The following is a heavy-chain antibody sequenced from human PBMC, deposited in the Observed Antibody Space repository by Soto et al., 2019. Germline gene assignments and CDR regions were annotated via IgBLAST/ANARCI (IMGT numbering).Heavy chain of an antibody. CDR2: VYHSGST. D-gene: IGHD7-27*01. J-gene: IGHJ4*03. V-gene: IGHV4-31*03. CDR3: ARDTGLAPTVWGY. CDR1: GDSIRGGGHY. Sequence: QVQLQESGPGLVKPSQTLSLTCSVSGDSIRGGGHYWNWIRQFPGKGLEWIGYVYHSGSTHYNPSLRGRLTISRDTSKNQFSLRLISVPAADTALYYCARDTGLAPTVWGYWGHGTQVTVSS.